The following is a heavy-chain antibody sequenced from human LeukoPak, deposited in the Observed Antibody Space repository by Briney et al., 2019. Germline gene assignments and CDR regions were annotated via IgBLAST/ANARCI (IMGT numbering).Heavy chain of an antibody. Sequence: GGSLRLSCAGSGFPFSSYEMNWLRQAPGKGLEWFSHIDSSGITIYYGDSVKGRFTISRDNAKNSIYLQMDSLRVEDTAIYYCARDSVGDLLDYWGQGTPVTVSS. D-gene: IGHD4-17*01. J-gene: IGHJ4*02. V-gene: IGHV3-48*03. CDR2: IDSSGITI. CDR3: ARDSVGDLLDY. CDR1: GFPFSSYE.